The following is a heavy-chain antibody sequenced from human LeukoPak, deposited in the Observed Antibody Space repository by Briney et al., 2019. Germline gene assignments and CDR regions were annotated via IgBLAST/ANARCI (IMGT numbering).Heavy chain of an antibody. J-gene: IGHJ4*02. CDR2: INSDGSST. CDR3: ASGGGYYGSGSYNY. D-gene: IGHD3-10*01. Sequence: GGSLRLSCAASGFTFSSYWMHWVRQAPGKGLVWVSRINSDGSSTSYADSVKGRFTISRDNAKNTLYLQMNSLRAEDTAVYYCASGGGYYGSGSYNYWGQGTLVTISS. V-gene: IGHV3-74*01. CDR1: GFTFSSYW.